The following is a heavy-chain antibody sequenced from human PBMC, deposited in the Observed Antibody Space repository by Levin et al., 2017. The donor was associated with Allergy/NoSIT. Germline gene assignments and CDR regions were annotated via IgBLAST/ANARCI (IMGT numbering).Heavy chain of an antibody. CDR3: ARDWGSAGYDSYFDY. V-gene: IGHV4-61*02. CDR1: GGSITSGNFY. D-gene: IGHD5-12*01. Sequence: KPSETLSLTCTVSGGSITSGNFYWSWIRQPAGKGLEWIGRIFVSGSTNYNPSLKGRVTISVDTSRNQFSLRLTSVTAADTAVYYCARDWGSAGYDSYFDYWGQGTLVTVSS. J-gene: IGHJ4*02. CDR2: IFVSGST.